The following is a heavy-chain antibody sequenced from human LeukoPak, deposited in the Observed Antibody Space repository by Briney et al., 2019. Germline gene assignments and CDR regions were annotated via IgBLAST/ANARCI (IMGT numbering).Heavy chain of an antibody. V-gene: IGHV3-21*01. Sequence: GGSLRLSCAASGFTFRNYAMNWVRQAPGKGLEWVSFISSSSTYIYYADSVKGRFTISRDNAKNSLYLQMNSLRAEDTAVYYCATANYDILTGYYSFDYWGQGTLVTVSS. CDR3: ATANYDILTGYYSFDY. CDR2: ISSSSTYI. CDR1: GFTFRNYA. D-gene: IGHD3-9*01. J-gene: IGHJ4*02.